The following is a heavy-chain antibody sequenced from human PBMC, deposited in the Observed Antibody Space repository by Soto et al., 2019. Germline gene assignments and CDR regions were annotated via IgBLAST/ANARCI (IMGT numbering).Heavy chain of an antibody. J-gene: IGHJ4*02. D-gene: IGHD3-10*01. CDR1: GFTFGSYA. Sequence: GGSLRLSCQASGFTFGSYAMSWVRQAPGKGLEWVALVQSNQVTYCADSVRGRFTVSRNNSKNTVYLQMDSLRVEDTALYYCAKWLRGGSYYCDFWGQGAMVTV. V-gene: IGHV3-23*01. CDR3: AKWLRGGSYYCDF. CDR2: VQSNQVT.